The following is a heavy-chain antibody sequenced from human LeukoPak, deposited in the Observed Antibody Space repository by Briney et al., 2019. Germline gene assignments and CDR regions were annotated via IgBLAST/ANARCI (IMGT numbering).Heavy chain of an antibody. CDR3: ASRFYDFWSGYINFDY. Sequence: SETLSLTCTVSGGSISSSSYYWVWIRQPPGKGLEWIGIIYYSGSTYYNPSPKSRVTISVDTSKNQFSLKLSSVTAADTAVYYCASRFYDFWSGYINFDYWGQGTLVTVSS. V-gene: IGHV4-39*01. CDR2: IYYSGST. D-gene: IGHD3-3*01. J-gene: IGHJ4*02. CDR1: GGSISSSSYY.